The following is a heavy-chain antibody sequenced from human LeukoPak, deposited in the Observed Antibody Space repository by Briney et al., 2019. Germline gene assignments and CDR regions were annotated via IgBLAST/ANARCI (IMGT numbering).Heavy chain of an antibody. Sequence: GGSLRLSCAASGFTFSSYAMSWVRQAPGKGLEWVSAISGSGGSTYYADSVKGRFTISRDNAKNTLYLQMNSLRAEDTAVYYCARAAPTRTLIGSGADYWGQGTLVTVSS. CDR3: ARAAPTRTLIGSGADY. CDR1: GFTFSSYA. J-gene: IGHJ4*02. CDR2: ISGSGGST. V-gene: IGHV3-23*01. D-gene: IGHD3-22*01.